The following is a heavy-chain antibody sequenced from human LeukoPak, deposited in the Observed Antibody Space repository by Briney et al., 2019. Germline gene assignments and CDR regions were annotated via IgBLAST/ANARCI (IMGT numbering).Heavy chain of an antibody. CDR2: ISWNSGSI. CDR3: AKGDLSSSWGPDFDY. J-gene: IGHJ4*02. Sequence: PGGSLRLSCAASGFTFDDYAMHWVRQAPGKCLEWVSGISWNSGSIGYADSVKGRFTISRDNAKNSLYLQMNSLRAEDTALYYCAKGDLSSSWGPDFDYWGQGTLVTVSS. D-gene: IGHD6-13*01. V-gene: IGHV3-9*01. CDR1: GFTFDDYA.